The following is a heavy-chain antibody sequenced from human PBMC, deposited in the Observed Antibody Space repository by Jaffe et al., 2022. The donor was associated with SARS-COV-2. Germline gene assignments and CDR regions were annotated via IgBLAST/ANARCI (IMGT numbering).Heavy chain of an antibody. Sequence: QVQLVESGGGVVQPGRSLRLSCAASGFTFSSYGMHWVRQAPGKGLEWVAVIWYDGSNKYYADSVKGRFTISRDNSKNTLYLQMNSLRAEDTAVYYCARDFWRYWKEGDAFDIWGQGTMVTVSS. V-gene: IGHV3-33*01. CDR3: ARDFWRYWKEGDAFDI. D-gene: IGHD2-15*01. J-gene: IGHJ3*02. CDR1: GFTFSSYG. CDR2: IWYDGSNK.